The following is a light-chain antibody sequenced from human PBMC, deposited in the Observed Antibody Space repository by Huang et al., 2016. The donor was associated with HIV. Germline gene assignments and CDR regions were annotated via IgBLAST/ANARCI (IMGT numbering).Light chain of an antibody. CDR2: LGS. J-gene: IGKJ2*01. V-gene: IGKV2-28*01. Sequence: DFVMTQSPLFLPVTPGEPASISCRSSQSLLHSNGYNYLVWYLQKPGQSPQLLIYLGSNRGSGVPDRLSGSGSGTDFTLKISRVEAEDVGVYYCMQSLQSLLTFGQGTKLEIK. CDR1: QSLLHSNGYNY. CDR3: MQSLQSLLT.